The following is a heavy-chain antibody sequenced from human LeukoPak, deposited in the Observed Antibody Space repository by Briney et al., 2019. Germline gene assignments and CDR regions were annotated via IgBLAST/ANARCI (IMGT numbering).Heavy chain of an antibody. Sequence: GGSLRLSCAASGFTFSYYGMHWVRQAPGKGLEWVAVTSYDGSKKFYADSVKGRFTISRDDSKSTLYLQMNSLRVEDTSVYYCAKGSAYERYCSAGSCYFDNWGQGTLVTVSS. CDR1: GFTFSYYG. D-gene: IGHD2-15*01. J-gene: IGHJ4*02. CDR3: AKGSAYERYCSAGSCYFDN. CDR2: TSYDGSKK. V-gene: IGHV3-30*18.